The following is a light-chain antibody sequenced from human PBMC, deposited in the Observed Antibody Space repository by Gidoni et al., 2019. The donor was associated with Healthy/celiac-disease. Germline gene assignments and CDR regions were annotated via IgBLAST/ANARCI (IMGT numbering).Light chain of an antibody. CDR1: QSFSSN. V-gene: IGKV3-15*01. CDR2: GAS. J-gene: IGKJ2*01. Sequence: EILITQSPATLSVSPGDRSTLTCRASQSFSSNLAWYQQKPGQAPRLHIYGASTRATGIPARFSGRGSGTEFTLNNRSLQSEDCAVYYWQQYNNWPKEYTFGQGAKLEIK. CDR3: QQYNNWPKEYT.